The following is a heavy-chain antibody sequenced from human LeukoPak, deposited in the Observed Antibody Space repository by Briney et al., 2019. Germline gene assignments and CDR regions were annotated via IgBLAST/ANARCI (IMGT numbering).Heavy chain of an antibody. D-gene: IGHD6-13*01. CDR2: ISISSSTI. CDR3: ARRVEAAGGRQFDY. CDR1: GFTFSSYS. J-gene: IGHJ4*02. Sequence: GGSLRLSCAASGFTFSSYSMNWVRQAPGKGPEWVSHISISSSTIYYADSVKGRFTISRDNAKNSLYLEMNSLRAEDTAVYYCARRVEAAGGRQFDYWGQGTLVTVSS. V-gene: IGHV3-48*01.